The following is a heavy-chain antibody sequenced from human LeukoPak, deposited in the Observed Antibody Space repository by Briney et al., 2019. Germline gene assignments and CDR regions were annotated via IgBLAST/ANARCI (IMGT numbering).Heavy chain of an antibody. J-gene: IGHJ3*02. CDR1: GYPVSTSGVG. Sequence: SGPTLVKPTQTCILIWQFSGYPVSTSGVGVGWIRQPPGKALEWLALMYWDDDKRYSPPLKSRLTITKDTSKNQVVLTTTNRARAYITVRNCAHILRSSGWYRAFDIWGQGTMVTVSS. CDR3: AHILRSSGWYRAFDI. D-gene: IGHD6-19*01. CDR2: MYWDDDK. V-gene: IGHV2-5*02.